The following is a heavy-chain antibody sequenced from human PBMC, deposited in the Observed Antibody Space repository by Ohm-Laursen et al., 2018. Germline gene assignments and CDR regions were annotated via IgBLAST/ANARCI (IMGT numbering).Heavy chain of an antibody. J-gene: IGHJ6*02. CDR3: ARDSSRRAREGGMDV. V-gene: IGHV3-21*01. CDR2: VSETGSHI. D-gene: IGHD6-6*01. Sequence: GSLRLSCAASGFTLSSYDMNWVRQAPGKGLEWISYVSETGSHIYVADSMRGRFTVARDNAKNLLYLQLNSLRVEDTAVYYCARDSSRRAREGGMDVWGQGTMVTVSS. CDR1: GFTLSSYD.